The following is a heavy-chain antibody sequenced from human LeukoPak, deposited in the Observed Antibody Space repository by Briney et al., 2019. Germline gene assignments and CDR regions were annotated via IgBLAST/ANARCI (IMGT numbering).Heavy chain of an antibody. CDR2: ISGSGGST. Sequence: GGSLRLSCAASGFTFSSYAMSWVRQAPGEGLEWVSAISGSGGSTYYADSVKGRFTISRDNSKNTLYLQMNSLRAEDTAVYYCAKDDVLLWFGELEFDYWGQGTLVTVSS. CDR3: AKDDVLLWFGELEFDY. V-gene: IGHV3-23*01. J-gene: IGHJ4*02. D-gene: IGHD3-10*01. CDR1: GFTFSSYA.